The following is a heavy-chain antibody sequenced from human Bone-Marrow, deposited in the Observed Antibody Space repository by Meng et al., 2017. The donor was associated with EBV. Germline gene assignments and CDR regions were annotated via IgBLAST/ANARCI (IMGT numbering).Heavy chain of an antibody. CDR2: IYHSGST. D-gene: IGHD1-1*01. Sequence: QVQGHESGPGLVTPPGPLSLPCAVSGGSISSTNWWRWVRQPPGKGLEWIGEIYHSGSTNYNPSLKSRVTISVDKSKNQFSLKLSSVTAADTAVYYCLLQVQDDDYWGQGTLVTVSS. CDR3: LLQVQDDDY. V-gene: IGHV4-4*03. J-gene: IGHJ4*02. CDR1: GGSISSTNW.